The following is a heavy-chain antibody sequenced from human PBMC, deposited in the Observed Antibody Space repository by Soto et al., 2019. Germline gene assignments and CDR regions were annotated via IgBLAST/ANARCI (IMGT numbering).Heavy chain of an antibody. CDR3: ATYTSLDY. Sequence: EVQLVETGGGLIQPGGSLRLSCAASGFTVSNNYMSWVRQAPGKGLEWVSLIYSGGSTFYADSVKGRFTISRDNSKNTLFLQMNSMRAEDTAVYFCATYTSLDYWGQGTLVTVSS. CDR1: GFTVSNNY. V-gene: IGHV3-53*02. J-gene: IGHJ4*02. CDR2: IYSGGST. D-gene: IGHD2-2*02.